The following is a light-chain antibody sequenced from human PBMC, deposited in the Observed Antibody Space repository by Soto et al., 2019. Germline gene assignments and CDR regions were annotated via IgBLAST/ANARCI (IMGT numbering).Light chain of an antibody. CDR2: ATS. Sequence: EIVLTQSPGTLSLPPGERAPLSCRASQSVSSGHLAWYQHKPGQAPRLLIYATSSRATGIPDRFSGSGSGTDFTLTISRLEPVDFAVYYCQQYGNSPFSFGGGTKVDIK. J-gene: IGKJ4*01. V-gene: IGKV3-20*01. CDR1: QSVSSGH. CDR3: QQYGNSPFS.